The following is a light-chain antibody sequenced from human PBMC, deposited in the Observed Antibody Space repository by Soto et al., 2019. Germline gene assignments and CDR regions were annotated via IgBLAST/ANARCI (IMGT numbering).Light chain of an antibody. CDR1: QSVSNN. CDR3: QQYGSSPWT. J-gene: IGKJ1*01. Sequence: EIVMTQTPATLSVSPGEIASLSCRASQSVSNNLAWYQQKPGQAPSLLIFGVSTRATGIPARFSGSGSGTDFTLTISRLEPEDFAVYDCQQYGSSPWTFGQGTKVDIK. CDR2: GVS. V-gene: IGKV3-15*01.